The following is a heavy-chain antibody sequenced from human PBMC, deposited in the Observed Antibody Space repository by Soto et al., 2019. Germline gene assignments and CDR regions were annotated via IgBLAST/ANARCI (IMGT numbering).Heavy chain of an antibody. V-gene: IGHV1-46*01. CDR2: INPSGGST. J-gene: IGHJ4*02. CDR3: ARATAMVTIDY. D-gene: IGHD5-18*01. Sequence: QVQLVQSGAEVKKPGASVKVSCKASGYTFTSYYMHWVRQAPGQGLEWMGIINPSGGSTSYAQKFQGRVTMTRDTSTSTVYMELSSLRSEDTAVYYSARATAMVTIDYWGQGTLVTVSS. CDR1: GYTFTSYY.